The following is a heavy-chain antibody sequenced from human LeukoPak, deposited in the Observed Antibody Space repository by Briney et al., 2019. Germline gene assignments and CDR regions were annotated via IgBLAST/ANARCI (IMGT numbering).Heavy chain of an antibody. CDR2: ISSNGGST. Sequence: GGSLRLSCAASGFTFSSYAMHWVRQAPVKGLEYVSAISSNGGSTYYANSVKGRFTISRDNSKNTLYLQMGSLRAEDMAVYYCARDDLGQFDPWGQGTLVTVSS. CDR1: GFTFSSYA. V-gene: IGHV3-64*01. D-gene: IGHD2-21*02. J-gene: IGHJ5*02. CDR3: ARDDLGQFDP.